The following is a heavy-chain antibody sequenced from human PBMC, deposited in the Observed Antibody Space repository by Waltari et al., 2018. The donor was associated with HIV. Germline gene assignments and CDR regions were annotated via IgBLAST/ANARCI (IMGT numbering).Heavy chain of an antibody. Sequence: QVQLVESGGGVVQPGRSLRLSCAASGFTFSSYGMHWVLQAPGKGVEWVVVISYDGRNKYYADSVKGRFTISRDNSKNTMYLQMNSLRAEDTAVYYCAKDRHGVTIYGMDVWGQGTTVTVSS. CDR3: AKDRHGVTIYGMDV. J-gene: IGHJ6*02. V-gene: IGHV3-30*18. CDR2: ISYDGRNK. D-gene: IGHD4-17*01. CDR1: GFTFSSYG.